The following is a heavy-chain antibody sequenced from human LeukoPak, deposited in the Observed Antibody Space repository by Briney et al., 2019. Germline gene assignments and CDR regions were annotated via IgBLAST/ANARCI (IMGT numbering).Heavy chain of an antibody. V-gene: IGHV6-1*01. J-gene: IGHJ3*02. Sequence: SQTLSLTCAISGDTASSNSAAWNWIRQSPSRGLEWLGRTYYRSKWYNDYAISVRSRITINPDTSKNQFSLQLNSVTPEDTAVYFCARKYSSSWYDALDIWGQGTMVTVSS. CDR1: GDTASSNSAA. CDR2: TYYRSKWYN. D-gene: IGHD6-13*01. CDR3: ARKYSSSWYDALDI.